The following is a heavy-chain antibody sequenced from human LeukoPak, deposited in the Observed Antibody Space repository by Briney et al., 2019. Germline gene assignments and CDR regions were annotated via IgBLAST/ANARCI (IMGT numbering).Heavy chain of an antibody. J-gene: IGHJ5*02. V-gene: IGHV4-34*01. CDR3: APRGNIEHSYVYGKWFDP. D-gene: IGHD5-18*01. Sequence: SETLSLTCAVYGGSFTAYYWTWIRQPPGKGLEWIGEINHSGSTNHNWSLRSRVTISVDTSYKQFSLRLSSVTAADTAVYYCAPRGNIEHSYVYGKWFDPWGQGTRVTVSS. CDR1: GGSFTAYY. CDR2: INHSGST.